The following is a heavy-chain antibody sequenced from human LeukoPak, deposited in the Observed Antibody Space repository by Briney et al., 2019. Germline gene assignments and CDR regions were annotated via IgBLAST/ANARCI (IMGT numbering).Heavy chain of an antibody. CDR3: ARGPSITMIGGSFDY. V-gene: IGHV1-69*05. Sequence: SVKVSCKASGGTFSSYAISWVRQAPGQGLEWMGRIIPIFGTANYAQKFQGRVTITTDESTSTAYMELSSLRSEDTAVYYCARGPSITMIGGSFDYWGQGTLVTVSS. CDR1: GGTFSSYA. J-gene: IGHJ4*02. D-gene: IGHD3-22*01. CDR2: IIPIFGTA.